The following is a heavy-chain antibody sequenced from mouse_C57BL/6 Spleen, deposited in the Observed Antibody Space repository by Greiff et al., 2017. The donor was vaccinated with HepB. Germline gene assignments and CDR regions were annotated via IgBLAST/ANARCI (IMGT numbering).Heavy chain of an antibody. Sequence: EVQLQQSGPELVKPGASVKMSCKASGYTFTDYNMHWVKQSHGKSLERIGYSNPNNGGTSYNQTFNGKATLTVNKSSSTAYMELRSLTSEDSAVYYSEGNSNFWFAYWSQGTLVTVAA. V-gene: IGHV1-22*01. D-gene: IGHD4-1*01. CDR2: SNPNNGGT. CDR1: GYTFTDYN. CDR3: EGNSNFWFAY. J-gene: IGHJ3*01.